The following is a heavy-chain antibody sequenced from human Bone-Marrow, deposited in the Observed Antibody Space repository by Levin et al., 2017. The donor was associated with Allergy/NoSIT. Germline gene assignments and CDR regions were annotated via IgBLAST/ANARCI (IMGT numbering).Heavy chain of an antibody. CDR1: GFTFSSYD. CDR2: VSSGGHT. Sequence: GESLKISCAASGFTFSSYDMHWVRQTTGTGLEWVSCVSSGGHTYYPDSVKGRFTISRENAKNSFYLEMNSLRVGDTAVYYCARGVVGHPGYFDLWGRGALVTVSS. J-gene: IGHJ2*01. CDR3: ARGVVGHPGYFDL. D-gene: IGHD2-2*01. V-gene: IGHV3-13*01.